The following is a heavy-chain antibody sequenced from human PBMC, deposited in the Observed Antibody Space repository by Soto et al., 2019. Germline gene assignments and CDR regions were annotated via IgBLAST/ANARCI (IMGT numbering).Heavy chain of an antibody. D-gene: IGHD3-22*01. J-gene: IGHJ3*02. CDR3: ARGGAHSSGWKYYDSSGYYYPNI. CDR1: GFTFSSYA. Sequence: GGSLRLSCAASGFTFSSYAMHWVRQAPGKGLEWVAVISYDGSNKYYADSVKGRFTISRDNSKNTLYLQMNSLRAEDTAVYYCARGGAHSSGWKYYDSSGYYYPNIWGQGTMVTVSS. V-gene: IGHV3-30-3*01. CDR2: ISYDGSNK.